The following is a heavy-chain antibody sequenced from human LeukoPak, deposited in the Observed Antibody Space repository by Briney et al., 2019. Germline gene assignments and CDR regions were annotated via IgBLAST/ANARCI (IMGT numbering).Heavy chain of an antibody. CDR2: IYYTGST. D-gene: IGHD1-7*01. J-gene: IGHJ5*02. CDR3: ATQSPITGTTGYWFDP. CDR1: GGSVSSSRYY. Sequence: SETLSLTCPVSGGSVSSSRYYWGWIRQPPGKGLEWIGSIYYTGSTYYKPSLKSRVTISVDASKNQISLKLSSVTAADTAVYYCATQSPITGTTGYWFDPWGQGTLVTVSS. V-gene: IGHV4-39*01.